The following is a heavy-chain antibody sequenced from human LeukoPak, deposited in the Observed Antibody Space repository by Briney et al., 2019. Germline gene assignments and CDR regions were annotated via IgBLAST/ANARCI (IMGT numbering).Heavy chain of an antibody. CDR3: ASSPYDSSGYYFR. CDR1: GFTFSDYY. Sequence: PGGSLRLSCAASGFTFSDYYTSWIRQAPGRGLEWVSYISRSADSIYYADSVKGRFTISRDNAKNSLYLQMNSLRAEDTAVYYCASSPYDSSGYYFRWGQGTLVTVSS. V-gene: IGHV3-11*04. CDR2: ISRSADSI. J-gene: IGHJ4*02. D-gene: IGHD3-22*01.